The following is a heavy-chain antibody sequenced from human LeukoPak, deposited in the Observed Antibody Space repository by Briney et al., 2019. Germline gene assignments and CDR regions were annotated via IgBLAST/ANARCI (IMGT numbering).Heavy chain of an antibody. J-gene: IGHJ4*02. CDR2: INAGNGNT. CDR1: GYTFTTYA. CDR3: ARTWGLWFGESIPTPDFDY. V-gene: IGHV1-3*01. Sequence: ASVKVSCKASGYTFTTYAIHWVRQAPGQRLEWMGWINAGNGNTKYSQNFQGRVTITRDTSASTVYMDLSSLRSEDTAMYYCARTWGLWFGESIPTPDFDYWGQGTLVTVSS. D-gene: IGHD3-10*01.